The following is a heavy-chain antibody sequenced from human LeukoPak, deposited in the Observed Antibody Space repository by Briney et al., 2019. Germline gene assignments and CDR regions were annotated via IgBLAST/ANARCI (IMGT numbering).Heavy chain of an antibody. CDR2: INPNSGGT. D-gene: IGHD3-10*01. J-gene: IGHJ5*02. CDR3: ARVLMTYYYGSGSPDRYNWFDP. V-gene: IGHV1-2*02. CDR1: GYTFTGYY. Sequence: ASVKVSCKASGYTFTGYYMHWVRQAPGQGLEWMGWINPNSGGTNYAQKFQGRATMTRDTSISTAYMELSRLRSDDTAVYYCARVLMTYYYGSGSPDRYNWFDPWGQGTLVTVSS.